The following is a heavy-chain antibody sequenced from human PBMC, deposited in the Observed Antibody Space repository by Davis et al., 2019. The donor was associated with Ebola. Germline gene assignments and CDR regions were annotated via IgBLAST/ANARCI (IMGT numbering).Heavy chain of an antibody. D-gene: IGHD2-15*01. CDR1: GGSFSGYY. CDR2: INHSGST. J-gene: IGHJ4*02. V-gene: IGHV4-34*01. CDR3: ARDKRAATPYYFDY. Sequence: PSETLSLTCAVYGGSFSGYYWSWIRQPPGKGLEWIGEINHSGSTNYNPSLKSRVTISVDRSKNQFSLKLSSVTAADTAVYYCARDKRAATPYYFDYWGQGTLVTVSS.